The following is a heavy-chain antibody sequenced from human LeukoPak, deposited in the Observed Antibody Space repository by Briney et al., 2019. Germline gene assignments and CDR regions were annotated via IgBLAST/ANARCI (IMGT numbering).Heavy chain of an antibody. Sequence: SQTLSLTCAISGDSVSSNSVAWNWIRQSPSRGLEWLGSTYYRSKWYNDYALSVKSRITINPDTSKNQFSLQLNSVTPEDTAVYYCARDPLNCGDDCLGASSWGQGTLVTVSS. J-gene: IGHJ5*02. V-gene: IGHV6-1*01. CDR2: TYYRSKWYN. CDR3: ARDPLNCGDDCLGASS. D-gene: IGHD2-21*02. CDR1: GDSVSSNSVA.